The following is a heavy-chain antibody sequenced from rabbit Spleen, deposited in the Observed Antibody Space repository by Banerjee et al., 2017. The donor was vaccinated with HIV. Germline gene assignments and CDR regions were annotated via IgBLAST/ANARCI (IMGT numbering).Heavy chain of an antibody. V-gene: IGHV1S40*01. D-gene: IGHD1-1*01. CDR2: INTYTAKS. J-gene: IGHJ4*01. CDR1: GFSFSSSDY. CDR3: ARDLVAVIGWNFSL. Sequence: QSLEESGGGLVQPEGSLALTCKASGFSFSSSDYICWVRQAPGKGLEWIACINTYTAKSVYATWATGRFTISRTSSTTVTLQMTSLTAADTATYFCARDLVAVIGWNFSLWGPGTLVTVS.